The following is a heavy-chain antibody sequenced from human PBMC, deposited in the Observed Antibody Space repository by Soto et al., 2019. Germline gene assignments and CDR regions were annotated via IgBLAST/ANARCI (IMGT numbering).Heavy chain of an antibody. CDR2: IYYSGST. CDR1: GGSISSGGYY. V-gene: IGHV4-31*03. Sequence: QVQLQESGPGLVKPSQTLSLTCTVSGGSISSGGYYWSWIRQHPGKGLEWIGYIYYSGSTYYNPSLRGGVTISVDTSKNQSSLKLSSVTAADTAVYYCAGGPGTMAKIAYWGQGTLVTVPS. D-gene: IGHD3-10*01. J-gene: IGHJ4*02. CDR3: AGGPGTMAKIAY.